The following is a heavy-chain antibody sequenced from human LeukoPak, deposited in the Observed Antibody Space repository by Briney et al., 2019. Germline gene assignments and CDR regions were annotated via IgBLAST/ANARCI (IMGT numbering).Heavy chain of an antibody. J-gene: IGHJ4*02. D-gene: IGHD2-2*01. CDR1: GFTFSSYG. V-gene: IGHV3-33*01. CDR2: IWYDGSNK. CDR3: ARGRGSYCSSTSCVHFDY. Sequence: GGSLRLSCAASGFTFSSYGMHWVRQAPGKGLEWVAVIWYDGSNKYYADSVKGRFTISRDNSKNTLYLQMNSLRAEDTAVYYCARGRGSYCSSTSCVHFDYWGQGTLVTVSS.